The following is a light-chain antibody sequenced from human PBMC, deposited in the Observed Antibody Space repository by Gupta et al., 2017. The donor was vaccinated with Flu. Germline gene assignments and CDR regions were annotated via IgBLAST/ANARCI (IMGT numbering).Light chain of an antibody. CDR2: DVS. Sequence: SALPQPASVSGSPVPSITIPCPGTSRDVGRSNSVSWYQQHPRKAPNLLIYDVSRRHSGTSGRFSGSKCGNTATMTTAGLEAEDEADYYCSSQTSTSNVYVFGTGTKVTVL. V-gene: IGLV2-14*01. CDR3: SSQTSTSNVYV. J-gene: IGLJ1*01. CDR1: SRDVGRSNS.